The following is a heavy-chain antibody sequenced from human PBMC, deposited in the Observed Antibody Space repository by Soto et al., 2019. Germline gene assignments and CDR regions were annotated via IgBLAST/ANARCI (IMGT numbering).Heavy chain of an antibody. J-gene: IGHJ2*01. CDR2: INAGNGNT. CDR1: GYTFTSYA. D-gene: IGHD1-26*01. CDR3: ARGGSLYWYFDL. Sequence: QVQLVQSGAEVKQPGASVKVSCKASGYTFTSYAMHWVRQAPGQRLEWMGWINAGNGNTKYSQKFQGRVTITRDTSASTAYMELSSLRSEDTAVYYCARGGSLYWYFDLWSRGTLVTVSS. V-gene: IGHV1-3*01.